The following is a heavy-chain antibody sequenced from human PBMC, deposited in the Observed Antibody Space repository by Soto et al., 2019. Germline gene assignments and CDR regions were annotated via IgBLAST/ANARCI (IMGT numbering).Heavy chain of an antibody. V-gene: IGHV3-30-3*01. D-gene: IGHD2-21*01. Sequence: PGGSLRLSCVTSGFTFSRYSMHWFRQAPGKGLEWVAVTSSDGGTKFYADSVKGRFTVSRDNSKNTLYLQMNSLRPEDTAVYYCAREVVLTEWYFHNWGQGILVTVSS. CDR2: TSSDGGTK. J-gene: IGHJ4*02. CDR1: GFTFSRYS. CDR3: AREVVLTEWYFHN.